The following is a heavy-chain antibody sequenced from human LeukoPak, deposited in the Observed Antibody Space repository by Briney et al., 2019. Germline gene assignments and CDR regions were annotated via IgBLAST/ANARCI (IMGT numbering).Heavy chain of an antibody. D-gene: IGHD2-21*01. Sequence: RSGGSLRLSCAASGFTFDDYAMSWVCQAPGKGLEWVSGIKWNGGSTGYVDSVKGRFAISRDNAKNSLYLQMNSLRGEDTALYYCARDAHFGGVFDIWGQGTMVTVSS. CDR1: GFTFDDYA. CDR2: IKWNGGST. J-gene: IGHJ3*02. V-gene: IGHV3-20*04. CDR3: ARDAHFGGVFDI.